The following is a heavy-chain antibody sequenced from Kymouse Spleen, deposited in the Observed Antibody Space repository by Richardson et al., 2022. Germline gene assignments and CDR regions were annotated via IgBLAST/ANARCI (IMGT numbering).Heavy chain of an antibody. J-gene: IGHJ6*02. V-gene: IGHV4-28*05. CDR2: IYYSGSI. CDR3: ARKITMVRGVIISLLLLLRYGR. CDR1: GYSISSSNW. Sequence: QVQLQESGPGLVKPSDTLSLTCAVSGYSISSSNWWGWIRQPPGKGLEWIGYIYYSGSIYYNPSLKSRVTMSVDTSKNQFSLKLSSVTAVDTAVYYCARKITMVRGVIISLLLLLRYGRLGPRDHGHRLL. D-gene: IGHD3-10*01.